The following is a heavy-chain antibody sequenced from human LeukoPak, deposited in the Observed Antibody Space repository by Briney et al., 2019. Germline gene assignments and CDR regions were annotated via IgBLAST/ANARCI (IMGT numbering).Heavy chain of an antibody. CDR2: IYPGDSDT. D-gene: IGHD3-10*01. J-gene: IGHJ4*02. Sequence: GESLKISCKGSGYSFTSFWIGWVRQMPGKGLEWMGIIYPGDSDTRYSTSFQGQVTISADKSISTAYLQWSSLKASDTAMYYCARQAYGSGSYSPHWGQGTLVTVSS. CDR3: ARQAYGSGSYSPH. CDR1: GYSFTSFW. V-gene: IGHV5-51*01.